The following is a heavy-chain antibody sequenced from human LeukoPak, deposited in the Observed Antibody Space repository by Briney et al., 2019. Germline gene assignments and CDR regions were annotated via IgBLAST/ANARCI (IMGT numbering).Heavy chain of an antibody. CDR1: GGSISSYY. V-gene: IGHV4-59*12. Sequence: SETLSLTCTVSGGSISSYYWSWIRQPPGKGLEWIGYIYYSGSTNYNPSLKSRVTISVDTSKDQFSLKLSSVTAADTAVYYCARDRPYYYDSRSGMDVWGQGTTVTVSS. CDR2: IYYSGST. D-gene: IGHD3-22*01. CDR3: ARDRPYYYDSRSGMDV. J-gene: IGHJ6*02.